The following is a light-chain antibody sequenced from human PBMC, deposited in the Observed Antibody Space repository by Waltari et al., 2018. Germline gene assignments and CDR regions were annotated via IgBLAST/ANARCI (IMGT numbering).Light chain of an antibody. CDR3: QSYDRSLSGSI. CDR2: GNT. V-gene: IGLV1-40*01. J-gene: IGLJ2*01. Sequence: QSGLTQPPSVSGAPGQRVTISCTGSSPNIGAGYDVHWYQLLPGTAPKLLIYGNTNRPSGVPDRFSGSKSGTSASPAITGLQAEDEADYYCQSYDRSLSGSIFGGGTKLTVL. CDR1: SPNIGAGYD.